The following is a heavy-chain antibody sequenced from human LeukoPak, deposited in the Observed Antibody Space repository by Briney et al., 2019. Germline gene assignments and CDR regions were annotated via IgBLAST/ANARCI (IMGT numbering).Heavy chain of an antibody. CDR2: ISSSSSYI. Sequence: GGPLRLSCAASGFTFSSYSMNWVRQAPGKGLEWVSSISSSSSYIYYADSVKGRFTISRDNAKNSLYLQMNSLRAEDTAVYYCARDSGLGYCSGGSCSFDYWGQGTLVTVSS. J-gene: IGHJ4*02. D-gene: IGHD2-15*01. V-gene: IGHV3-21*01. CDR3: ARDSGLGYCSGGSCSFDY. CDR1: GFTFSSYS.